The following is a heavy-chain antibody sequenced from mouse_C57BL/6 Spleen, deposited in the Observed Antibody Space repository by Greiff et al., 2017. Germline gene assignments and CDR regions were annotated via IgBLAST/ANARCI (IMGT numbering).Heavy chain of an antibody. D-gene: IGHD3-1*01. Sequence: QVQLQQPGAELVKPGASVKMSCKASGYTITSYWITWVKQRPGQGLEWIGDIYPGSGSTNYNEKFKSKATLTVDTSSSTAYMQLSSLTSEDSAVYYCARRGEIARNPFAYWGQGTLVTVSA. V-gene: IGHV1-55*01. CDR3: ARRGEIARNPFAY. CDR1: GYTITSYW. J-gene: IGHJ3*01. CDR2: IYPGSGST.